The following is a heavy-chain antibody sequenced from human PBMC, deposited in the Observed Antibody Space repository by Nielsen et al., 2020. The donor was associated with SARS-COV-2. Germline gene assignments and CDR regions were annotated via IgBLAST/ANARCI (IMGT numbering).Heavy chain of an antibody. CDR1: GFTFTSYG. J-gene: IGHJ4*02. D-gene: IGHD6-13*01. Sequence: GESLKISCAASGFTFTSYGMHWVRQAPGKGLEWVAVISYDGSNKYYADSVKGRFTISRDNSKNMLYLQMNSLRAEDTALYYCAKEAGSQALFDFWGQGTLVTVSS. CDR2: ISYDGSNK. CDR3: AKEAGSQALFDF. V-gene: IGHV3-30*18.